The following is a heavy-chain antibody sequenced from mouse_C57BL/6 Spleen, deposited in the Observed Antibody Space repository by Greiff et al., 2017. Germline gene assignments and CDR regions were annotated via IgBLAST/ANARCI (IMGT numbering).Heavy chain of an antibody. Sequence: QVQLQQPGAELVRPGSSVKLSCKASGYTFTSYWMHWVKQRPIQGLEWIGNIDPSDSETHYNQKFKDKATLTVDKSSSTAYMQLRSLTSEDSAVYYCASNWDGYSYWGQGTTLTVSS. CDR1: GYTFTSYW. CDR3: ASNWDGYSY. D-gene: IGHD4-1*01. V-gene: IGHV1-52*01. CDR2: IDPSDSET. J-gene: IGHJ2*01.